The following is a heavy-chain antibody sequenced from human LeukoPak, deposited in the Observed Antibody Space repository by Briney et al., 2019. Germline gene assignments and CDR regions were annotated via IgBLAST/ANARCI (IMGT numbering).Heavy chain of an antibody. CDR2: INSDGSST. CDR1: GFTFSSYW. J-gene: IGHJ6*03. Sequence: GGSLRLSCAASGFTFSSYWMHWVRQAPGKGLVWVSRINSDGSSTSYADSVKGRFTISRDNAKNTLYPQMNSLRAEDTAVYYCARTNYGSGSYYNVYYYYYMDVWGKGTTVTISS. CDR3: ARTNYGSGSYYNVYYYYYMDV. D-gene: IGHD3-10*01. V-gene: IGHV3-74*01.